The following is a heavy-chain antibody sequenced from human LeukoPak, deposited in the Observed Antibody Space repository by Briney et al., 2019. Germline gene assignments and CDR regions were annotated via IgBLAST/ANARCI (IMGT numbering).Heavy chain of an antibody. CDR2: IRSKAYGGTT. CDR1: GFTFSNYY. D-gene: IGHD3-22*01. V-gene: IGHV3-49*03. Sequence: GGSLRLSCEASGFTFSNYYMSWIRQAPGKGLEWVGFIRSKAYGGTTEYAASVKGRFTISRDDSKSIAYLQMNSLKTEDTAAYYCTRGFYYYDSSGYPLYYFDYWGQGTLVTVSS. J-gene: IGHJ4*02. CDR3: TRGFYYYDSSGYPLYYFDY.